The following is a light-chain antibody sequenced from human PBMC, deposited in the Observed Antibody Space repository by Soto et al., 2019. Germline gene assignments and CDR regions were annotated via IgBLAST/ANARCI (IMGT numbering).Light chain of an antibody. CDR2: DAS. CDR3: CSYAGSFTWV. V-gene: IGLV2-11*01. Sequence: QPVLTQPRSVSGSPGQSVTISCTGTTGDVGAYNFVSWYQLHPGKAPKLMIYDASKRPSGVPDRFSASKSGNTASLTISGLQADDEADYYCCSYAGSFTWVFGGGAKVTVL. CDR1: TGDVGAYNF. J-gene: IGLJ3*02.